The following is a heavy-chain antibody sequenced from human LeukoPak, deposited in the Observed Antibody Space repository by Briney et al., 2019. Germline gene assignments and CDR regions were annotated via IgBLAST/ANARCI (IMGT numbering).Heavy chain of an antibody. D-gene: IGHD1-7*01. CDR1: GYTFTSYD. CDR2: INPNSGGT. CDR3: AGTDNWNFPNY. V-gene: IGHV1-2*02. Sequence: ASVKVSCKASGYTFTSYDINWVRQAPGQGLEWMGWINPNSGGTNYAQKFQGRVTMTRDTSISTAYMELSRLRSDDTAVYYCAGTDNWNFPNYWGQGTLVTVSS. J-gene: IGHJ4*02.